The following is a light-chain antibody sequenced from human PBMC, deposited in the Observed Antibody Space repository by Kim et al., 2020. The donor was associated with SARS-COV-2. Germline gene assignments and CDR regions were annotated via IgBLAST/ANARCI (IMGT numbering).Light chain of an antibody. CDR1: SSDIGAGHD. Sequence: QRVTLSCTGSSSDIGAGHDIHWYQQLPGTAPKLLISGNHNRPSGVPDRFSGSRSGTSASLTITGLQADDEAVYYCQSCDSSLTALVFGGGTQLTVL. CDR2: GNH. CDR3: QSCDSSLTALV. J-gene: IGLJ3*02. V-gene: IGLV1-40*01.